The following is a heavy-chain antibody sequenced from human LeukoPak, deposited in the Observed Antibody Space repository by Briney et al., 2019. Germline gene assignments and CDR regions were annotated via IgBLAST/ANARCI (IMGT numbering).Heavy chain of an antibody. D-gene: IGHD1-26*01. CDR2: ISGSGGST. Sequence: GGSLRLSCAASGFTFSSYAMSWVRQAPGKGLGWVSAISGSGGSTYYADSVKGRFTISRDNSKNTLYLQMNSLRAEDTAVYYCAKDRIVGATARLCDYWGQGTLVTVSS. CDR1: GFTFSSYA. J-gene: IGHJ4*02. CDR3: AKDRIVGATARLCDY. V-gene: IGHV3-23*01.